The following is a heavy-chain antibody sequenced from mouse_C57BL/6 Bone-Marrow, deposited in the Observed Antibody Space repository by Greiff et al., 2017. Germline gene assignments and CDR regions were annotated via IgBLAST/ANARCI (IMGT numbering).Heavy chain of an antibody. CDR3: ARWTGPWVAY. D-gene: IGHD4-1*01. J-gene: IGHJ3*01. CDR2: IHPNSGST. CDR1: GYTFTSYW. V-gene: IGHV1-64*01. Sequence: VQLQQPGAELVKPGASVKLSCKASGYTFTSYWMHWVKQRPGQGLEWIGMIHPNSGSTNYNEKFKSKATLTVDKATSTAYMQLSSLTSADSAVYFCARWTGPWVAYWGQGTRVTVSA.